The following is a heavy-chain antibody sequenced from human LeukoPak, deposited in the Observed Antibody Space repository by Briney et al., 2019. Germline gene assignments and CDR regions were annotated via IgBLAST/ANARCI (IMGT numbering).Heavy chain of an antibody. Sequence: GGSLRLSCAASGFTFSSYGMHWVRQAPGKGLEWVAVIWYDGSKKYYADSVKGRFTISRDNSKNTLYLQMNSLRAEDTAVYYCARSGPFSGYYYYFDYWGQGTLVTVSS. CDR1: GFTFSSYG. CDR3: ARSGPFSGYYYYFDY. CDR2: IWYDGSKK. V-gene: IGHV3-33*01. D-gene: IGHD3-22*01. J-gene: IGHJ4*02.